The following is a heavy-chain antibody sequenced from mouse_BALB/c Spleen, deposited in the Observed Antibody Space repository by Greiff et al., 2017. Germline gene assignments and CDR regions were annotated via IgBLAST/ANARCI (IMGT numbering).Heavy chain of an antibody. J-gene: IGHJ4*01. V-gene: IGHV2-9*02. CDR2: IWAGGST. Sequence: QVQLQQSGPGLVAPSQSLSITCTVSGFSLTSYGVHWVRQPPGKGLEWLGVIWAGGSTNYNSALMSRLSISKDNSKSQVFLKMNSLQTDDTAMYYCARDRYGSRDAMDYWGQGTSVTVSS. D-gene: IGHD1-1*01. CDR3: ARDRYGSRDAMDY. CDR1: GFSLTSYG.